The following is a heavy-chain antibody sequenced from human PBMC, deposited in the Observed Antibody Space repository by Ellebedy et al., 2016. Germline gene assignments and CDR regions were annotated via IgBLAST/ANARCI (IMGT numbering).Heavy chain of an antibody. CDR1: GGSITSTSYY. J-gene: IGHJ4*02. V-gene: IGHV4-39*07. Sequence: SETLSLTCTVSGGSITSTSYYWGWIRQPPGKGLEWIGAVYYTGTIYYNPSLRSRVTISVDTSKNQFSLRLSSVTAADTAVYYCARGARNDYDLESGDYIDYWGQGTLVTVSS. CDR3: ARGARNDYDLESGDYIDY. CDR2: VYYTGTI. D-gene: IGHD3-3*01.